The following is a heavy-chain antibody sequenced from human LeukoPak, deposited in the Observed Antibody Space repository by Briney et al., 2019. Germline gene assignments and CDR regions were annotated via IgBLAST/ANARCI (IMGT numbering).Heavy chain of an antibody. J-gene: IGHJ4*02. CDR2: INPNSGGT. D-gene: IGHD3-10*01. CDR1: GCTFTGYY. CDR3: AILNYGSGSLDFDY. V-gene: IGHV1-2*02. Sequence: ASVKVSCKASGCTFTGYYMHWVRQAPGQGLEWMGWINPNSGGTNYAQKFQGRVTMTRDTSISTAYMELSSLRSEDTAVYYCAILNYGSGSLDFDYWGQGTLVTVSS.